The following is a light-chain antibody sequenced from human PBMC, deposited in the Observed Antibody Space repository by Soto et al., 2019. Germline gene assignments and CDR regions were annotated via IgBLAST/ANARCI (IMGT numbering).Light chain of an antibody. CDR2: GNI. Sequence: QSVLTQTPSVSGAPGQRVTISCTGSSSNIGAGYDVNWYQQLPGTAPQLLIYGNINRPSGVPDRFSGSKSGTSASLAISGLQAEDEADYYCQSHDSSLSGSIFGGGTKLTVL. V-gene: IGLV1-40*01. CDR3: QSHDSSLSGSI. J-gene: IGLJ2*01. CDR1: SSNIGAGYD.